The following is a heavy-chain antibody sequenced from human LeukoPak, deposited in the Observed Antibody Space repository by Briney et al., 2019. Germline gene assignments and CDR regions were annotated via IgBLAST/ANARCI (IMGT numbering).Heavy chain of an antibody. CDR3: ARSYYDSSGHLDY. J-gene: IGHJ4*02. Sequence: ASVKVSCKASGGTFSSYAISWVRQAPGQGLEWMGWISGYNGNTVYAQQFQGRVTMTTDTSTSTVYMDLRSLRSDDTAEYYCARSYYDSSGHLDYWGQGTLVTVSS. V-gene: IGHV1-18*01. CDR1: GGTFSSYA. CDR2: ISGYNGNT. D-gene: IGHD3-22*01.